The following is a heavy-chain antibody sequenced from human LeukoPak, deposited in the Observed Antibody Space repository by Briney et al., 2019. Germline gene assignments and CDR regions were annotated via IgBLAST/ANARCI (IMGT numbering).Heavy chain of an antibody. CDR3: ARDTDSDYDFWSGYPRAYIDY. CDR1: GGSISSYY. D-gene: IGHD3-3*01. CDR2: IYTSGST. Sequence: PSETLSLTCTVSGGSISSYYWSWIRQPAGEGVEWIGRIYTSGSTNYNPSLKSRVTMSVDTSKNQFSLKLSSVTAADTAVYYCARDTDSDYDFWSGYPRAYIDYWGQGTLVTVSS. V-gene: IGHV4-4*07. J-gene: IGHJ4*02.